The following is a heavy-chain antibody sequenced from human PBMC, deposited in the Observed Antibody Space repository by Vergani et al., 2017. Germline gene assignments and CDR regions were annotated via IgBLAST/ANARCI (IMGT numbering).Heavy chain of an antibody. Sequence: QVQLVESGGGVVQPGRSLRLSCAASGFTFSSYGMHWVRQAPGKGLEWVAVISYDGSNKYYADSVKGRFTISRDNSKNTLYLQMNSLKTEDTAVYYCTRHEPSSWYDGYWGQGTLVTVSS. D-gene: IGHD6-13*01. CDR1: GFTFSSYG. CDR3: TRHEPSSWYDGY. V-gene: IGHV3-30*03. CDR2: ISYDGSNK. J-gene: IGHJ4*02.